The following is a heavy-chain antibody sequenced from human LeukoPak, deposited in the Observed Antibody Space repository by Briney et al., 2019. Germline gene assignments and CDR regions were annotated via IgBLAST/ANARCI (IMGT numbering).Heavy chain of an antibody. CDR3: AKGGVAAARDY. D-gene: IGHD6-13*01. Sequence: GGSLRLSCTDSGFTFRSNAMGWVRQAPGKGLEWVSAISGSGGSTHYADSVKGRFTISRDNSKNTLYMQMNSLRTEDTAVYYCAKGGVAAARDYWGQGTLVTVSS. J-gene: IGHJ4*02. CDR1: GFTFRSNA. V-gene: IGHV3-23*01. CDR2: ISGSGGST.